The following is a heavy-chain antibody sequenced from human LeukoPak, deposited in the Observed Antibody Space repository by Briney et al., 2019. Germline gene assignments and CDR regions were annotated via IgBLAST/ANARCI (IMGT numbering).Heavy chain of an antibody. CDR1: GFTFSSYS. V-gene: IGHV3-21*01. CDR2: INSSSYI. Sequence: PGGSLRLSCAASGFTFSSYSMNWVRQAPGKWLEWVSSINSSSYIYYADSVKGRFTISRDNAKNSLYLQMNSLRAEDTAVYYCARDGGKDYYYYHYMDVSGKGTTVTVS. CDR3: ARDGGKDYYYYHYMDV. D-gene: IGHD3-16*01. J-gene: IGHJ6*03.